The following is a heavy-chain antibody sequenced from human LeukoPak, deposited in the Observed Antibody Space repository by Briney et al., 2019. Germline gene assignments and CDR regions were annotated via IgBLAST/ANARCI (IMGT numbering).Heavy chain of an antibody. J-gene: IGHJ3*02. D-gene: IGHD1-26*01. CDR3: GRGRGNSGSFDVFDI. CDR2: ISTSSIYI. Sequence: GGSLRLSCVGSGFTFSSYSMNWVRQAPGKGLEWVSSISTSSIYIYYADSVKGRFTISRDNAKNSLYLQMGSLRAEDTAVYYCGRGRGNSGSFDVFDIWGQGTMVTVSS. CDR1: GFTFSSYS. V-gene: IGHV3-21*01.